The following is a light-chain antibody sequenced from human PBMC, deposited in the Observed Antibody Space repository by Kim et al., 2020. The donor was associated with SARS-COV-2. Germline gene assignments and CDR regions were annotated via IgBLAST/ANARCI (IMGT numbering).Light chain of an antibody. J-gene: IGLJ2*01. V-gene: IGLV1-44*01. Sequence: GQRVTISCSGSSSNIGSNTVNWYQQLPVTAPKLLIYTNNQGPSGVPDRFSGSRSGTSASLAISGLQSEDEADYYCAAWDDSLNAVVFGGGTQLTVL. CDR2: TNN. CDR3: AAWDDSLNAVV. CDR1: SSNIGSNT.